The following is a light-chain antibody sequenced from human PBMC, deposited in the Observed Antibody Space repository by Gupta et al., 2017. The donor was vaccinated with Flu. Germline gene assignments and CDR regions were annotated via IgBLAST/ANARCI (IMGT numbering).Light chain of an antibody. V-gene: IGLV7-43*01. CDR1: TGAVTSGYH. J-gene: IGLJ2*01. Sequence: VVPQEPSLTVSPGGTVTLTCASSTGAVTSGYHPNWFQQKPGQAHRILIYDKNKKHAGTPARFSGSLRGGTAALTLSGVQAEDDAEYYCLLDYGATQVVFGGGTKVTVL. CDR2: DKN. CDR3: LLDYGATQVV.